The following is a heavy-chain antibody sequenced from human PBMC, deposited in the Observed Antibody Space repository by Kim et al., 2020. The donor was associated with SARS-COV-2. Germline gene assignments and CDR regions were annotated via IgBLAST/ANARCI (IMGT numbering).Heavy chain of an antibody. Sequence: ESVEGRFTISRDNAKNTLYLQMNSRRAEDTAVYYCARKGSGWYDGAGDDYWGQGTLVTVSS. J-gene: IGHJ4*02. V-gene: IGHV3-74*01. CDR3: ARKGSGWYDGAGDDY. D-gene: IGHD6-19*01.